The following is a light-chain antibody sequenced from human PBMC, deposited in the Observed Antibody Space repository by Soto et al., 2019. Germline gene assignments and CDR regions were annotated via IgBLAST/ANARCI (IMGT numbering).Light chain of an antibody. CDR3: SSYTGSSTSV. Sequence: QSALTQPASVSGSPGQSITISCTGTSSDVGGYNYVSWYQQHPGKAPKLMIYDVSNRPSGVSNRFSGSKSGNTASLTISALQAEDESDYYCSSYTGSSTSVFGTGTELTVL. V-gene: IGLV2-14*01. CDR1: SSDVGGYNY. CDR2: DVS. J-gene: IGLJ1*01.